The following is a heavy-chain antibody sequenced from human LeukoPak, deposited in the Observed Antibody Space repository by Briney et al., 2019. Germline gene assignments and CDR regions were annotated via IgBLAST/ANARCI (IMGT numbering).Heavy chain of an antibody. J-gene: IGHJ4*02. D-gene: IGHD1-1*01. CDR2: IKQDGSEK. CDR1: GFTFSSRDW. Sequence: GGSLRLSCVASGFTFSSRDWMTWVRQAPGKGLEWVANIKQDGSEKNYVDSVKGRFTISRDNAKNSVDLQMNSLRVEDTAVYYCARAPPLAHSTIWGQGTLVTVSS. CDR3: ARAPPLAHSTI. V-gene: IGHV3-7*01.